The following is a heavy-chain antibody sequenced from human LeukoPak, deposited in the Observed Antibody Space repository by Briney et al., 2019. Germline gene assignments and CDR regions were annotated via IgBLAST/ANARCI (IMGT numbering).Heavy chain of an antibody. CDR3: ARAVDTAMGQFDY. Sequence: GESLKISCKGSEYSFTSYWIGWVRQMPGKGLEWMGIIYPGDSDTRYSPSFQGQVTISADKSISTAYLQWSSLKASDTAMYYCARAVDTAMGQFDYWGQGTLVTVSS. CDR1: EYSFTSYW. CDR2: IYPGDSDT. J-gene: IGHJ4*02. D-gene: IGHD5-18*01. V-gene: IGHV5-51*01.